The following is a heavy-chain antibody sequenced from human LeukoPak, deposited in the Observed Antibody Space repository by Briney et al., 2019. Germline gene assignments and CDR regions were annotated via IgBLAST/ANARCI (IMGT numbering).Heavy chain of an antibody. V-gene: IGHV3-73*01. CDR1: GFTFSGSA. Sequence: PGGSLRLSCAASGFTFSGSAMHWVRQASGKGLEWVGRIRSKANSYATAYAASVKGRFTISRDDSKNTAYLQMNSLKTEDTAVYYCIPNFDWNPYFDYWGQGTLVTVSS. CDR2: IRSKANSYAT. D-gene: IGHD3-9*01. J-gene: IGHJ4*02. CDR3: IPNFDWNPYFDY.